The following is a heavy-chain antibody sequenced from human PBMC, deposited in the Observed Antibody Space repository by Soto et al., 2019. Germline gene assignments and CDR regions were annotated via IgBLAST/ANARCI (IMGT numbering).Heavy chain of an antibody. CDR1: GYTFTTYA. J-gene: IGHJ4*02. D-gene: IGHD2-8*01. Sequence: ASVKVSCKASGYTFTTYAMHWVRQAPGQGLEWMGWISAYNGDTNYAQKFQDRVTLTTDTSTTTVHMELRNLGSDDTAVYYCARSGAYCTSITCLFDSFWGLGTLVTVSS. CDR3: ARSGAYCTSITCLFDSF. V-gene: IGHV1-18*01. CDR2: ISAYNGDT.